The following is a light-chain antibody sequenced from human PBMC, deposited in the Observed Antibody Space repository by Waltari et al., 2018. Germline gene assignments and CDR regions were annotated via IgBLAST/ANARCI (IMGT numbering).Light chain of an antibody. V-gene: IGKV3-20*01. CDR3: QQYVSRPVT. J-gene: IGKJ1*01. Sequence: EIVLTQSPGTLSLSPGERATLVCRASQSVSRALAWYQQNPGQAPRLLIYGASNRPTGISDGFRGSGLGTQFDLMIRRREPEDFALYYCQQYVSRPVTFGQGTTVEI. CDR2: GAS. CDR1: QSVSRA.